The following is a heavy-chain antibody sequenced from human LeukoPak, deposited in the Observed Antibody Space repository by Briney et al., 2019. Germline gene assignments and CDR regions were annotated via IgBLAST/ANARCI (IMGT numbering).Heavy chain of an antibody. CDR1: GFTFSSYA. CDR2: ISGSGGST. V-gene: IGHV3-23*01. J-gene: IGHJ4*02. Sequence: GGSLRLSCAASGFTFSSYAMSWVRQAPGKGLEWVSAISGSGGSTYYADSVKGRFTISRDNAKNSLYLQMNSLRAEDTAVYYCARSYCGGDCHLFDYWGQGTLVTVSS. CDR3: ARSYCGGDCHLFDY. D-gene: IGHD2-21*01.